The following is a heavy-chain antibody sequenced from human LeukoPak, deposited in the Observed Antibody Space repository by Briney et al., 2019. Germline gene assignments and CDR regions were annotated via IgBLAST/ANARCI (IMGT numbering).Heavy chain of an antibody. Sequence: SETLSLTCTVSGGSISSSSYYWSWIRQPPGKGLEWIGEINHSGSTNYNPSLKSRVTISVDTSKNQFSLKLSSVTAADTAVYYCARWQQLVFFDYWGQGTLVTISS. J-gene: IGHJ4*02. CDR2: INHSGST. D-gene: IGHD6-13*01. V-gene: IGHV4-39*07. CDR1: GGSISSSSYY. CDR3: ARWQQLVFFDY.